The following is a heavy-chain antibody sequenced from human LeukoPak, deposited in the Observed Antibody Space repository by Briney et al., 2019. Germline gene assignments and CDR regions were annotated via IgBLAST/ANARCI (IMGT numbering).Heavy chain of an antibody. Sequence: GRSLRLSCAASGFTFSSYGMHWVRQAPGKGLEWVAVISYDGTNKYYADSVKGRFTISRDNSKNTLYLQMNSLRAEDTAVYYCARVAYYYYGMDVWGQGTTVTVSS. V-gene: IGHV3-30*03. CDR2: ISYDGTNK. J-gene: IGHJ6*02. CDR1: GFTFSSYG. CDR3: ARVAYYYYGMDV.